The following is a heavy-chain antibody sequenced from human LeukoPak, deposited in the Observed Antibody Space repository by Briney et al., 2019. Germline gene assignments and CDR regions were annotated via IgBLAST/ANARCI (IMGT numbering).Heavy chain of an antibody. CDR2: IIPIFGTA. J-gene: IGHJ4*02. CDR3: ARASGGWYGLDY. D-gene: IGHD6-19*01. CDR1: GGTFSSYA. V-gene: IGHV1-69*05. Sequence: ASVKVSCKASGGTFSSYAISWVRQAPGQGLEWMGRIIPIFGTANYAQKFQGRVTITTDESTSTAYMELSSLRSEDTAVYYCARASGGWYGLDYWGQGTLVTVSS.